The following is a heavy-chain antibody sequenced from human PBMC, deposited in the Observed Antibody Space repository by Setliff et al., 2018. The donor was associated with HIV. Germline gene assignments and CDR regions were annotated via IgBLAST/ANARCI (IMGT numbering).Heavy chain of an antibody. CDR1: GCSIISGDHY. CDR2: IYYSGST. CDR3: THVNNFRSVYFAS. V-gene: IGHV4-30-4*02. D-gene: IGHD1-1*01. J-gene: IGHJ4*02. Sequence: PSETLSLTCTVSGCSIISGDHYWSWIRQPPGKGLEWIDYIYYSGSTYYNPSLKSRVTITVDTSNNHVVLMMSNMDPADTATYYCTHVNNFRSVYFASWGQGTLVTVSS.